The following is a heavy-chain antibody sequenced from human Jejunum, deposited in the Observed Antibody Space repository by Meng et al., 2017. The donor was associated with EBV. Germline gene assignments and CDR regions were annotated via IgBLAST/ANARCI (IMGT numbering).Heavy chain of an antibody. J-gene: IGHJ4*02. CDR2: IYHGGGT. Sequence: VRLQGAGPRLGNPSGTLSLTCVVSGGSISDNDWWSWVRQPPGKGLEWLGEIYHGGGTNYNPSLESRVTISVDKSKNQFSLKLNSVTVADTAVYYCAGNGYYALEYWGPGILVTVSS. CDR1: GGSISDNDW. V-gene: IGHV4-4*02. CDR3: AGNGYYALEY. D-gene: IGHD3-22*01.